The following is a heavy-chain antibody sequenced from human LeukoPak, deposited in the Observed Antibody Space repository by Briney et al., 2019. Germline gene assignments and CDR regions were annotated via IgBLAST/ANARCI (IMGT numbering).Heavy chain of an antibody. D-gene: IGHD5-24*01. Sequence: PSETLSLTCTVSGGSISSYYWSWIRQPPGKGLEWIGYIYYSGSTNYNPSLKSRVTISVDTSKNQFSLKLSSVTAEDTAVYYCARGSGMATRGSFDYWGQGTLVTVSS. CDR2: IYYSGST. J-gene: IGHJ4*02. V-gene: IGHV4-59*01. CDR3: ARGSGMATRGSFDY. CDR1: GGSISSYY.